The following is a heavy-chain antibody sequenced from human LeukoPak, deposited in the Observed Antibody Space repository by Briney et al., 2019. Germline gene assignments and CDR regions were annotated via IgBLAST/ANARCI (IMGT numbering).Heavy chain of an antibody. D-gene: IGHD2-15*01. J-gene: IGHJ5*02. CDR1: GFIVSSTY. Sequence: PGGSLRLSCAASGFIVSSTYMNWVRQAPGKGLVWVSRINTDGSGTSYADSVKGRFTISRDNAKNTLYLQMNSLRAEDTAVYYCAGVVHRGGPLPYLNWFDPWGQGTLVTVSS. CDR2: INTDGSGT. V-gene: IGHV3-74*01. CDR3: AGVVHRGGPLPYLNWFDP.